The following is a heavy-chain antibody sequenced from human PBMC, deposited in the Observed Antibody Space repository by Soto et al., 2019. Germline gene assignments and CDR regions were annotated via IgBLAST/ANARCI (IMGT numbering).Heavy chain of an antibody. V-gene: IGHV3-23*01. CDR3: AKGGPTFLNWFGP. CDR2: ISNSGHST. J-gene: IGHJ5*02. D-gene: IGHD5-12*01. Sequence: VGSLRLSCAASGFTFSTYAMNWVRLAPGKGLEFISVISNSGHSTFYADSVKGRFTISRDNSKNTLYLQMNNLRADDTAAYYCAKGGPTFLNWFGPWGQGALVTVSS. CDR1: GFTFSTYA.